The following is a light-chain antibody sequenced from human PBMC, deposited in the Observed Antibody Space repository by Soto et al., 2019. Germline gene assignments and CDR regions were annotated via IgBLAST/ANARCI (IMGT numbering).Light chain of an antibody. CDR2: KAS. CDR3: QQYNSYRRT. CDR1: QSISSW. V-gene: IGKV1-5*03. J-gene: IGKJ1*01. Sequence: DIQMTQSPSTLSAAGGDRVTITCRASQSISSWLAWYQQKPGKAPKLLIYKASSLESGVPSRFSGSGSGTEFTLTISSLQPDDFATYYCQQYNSYRRTFGQGTKVEIK.